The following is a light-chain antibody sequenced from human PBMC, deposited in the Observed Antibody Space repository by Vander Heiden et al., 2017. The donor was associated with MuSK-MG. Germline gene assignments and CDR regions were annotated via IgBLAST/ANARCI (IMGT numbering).Light chain of an antibody. CDR2: EVS. V-gene: IGLV2-8*01. Sequence: QSALTQPPSASGSPGQSVTISCTGTSSDVGTYNHVSWYPQHPGKAPKLMIYEVSKWPSGVPDRFSGSKSGDTASLTVSGLQTEDEADYYCASYAVGGAWVFGGGTKLTVL. CDR3: ASYAVGGAWV. J-gene: IGLJ3*02. CDR1: SSDVGTYNH.